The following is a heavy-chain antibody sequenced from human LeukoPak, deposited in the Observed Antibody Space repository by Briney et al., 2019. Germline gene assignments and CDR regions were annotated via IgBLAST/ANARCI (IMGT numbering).Heavy chain of an antibody. J-gene: IGHJ4*02. V-gene: IGHV1-2*02. CDR2: INPNSGGT. CDR1: GYTFTGYY. D-gene: IGHD6-19*01. CDR3: ARDDGYSSGWYGTKLDY. Sequence: GASVKASCKASGYTFTGYYMHWVRQAPGQGLEWMGWINPNSGGTNYAQKFQGRVTMTRDASISTAYMELSRLRSDDTAVYYCARDDGYSSGWYGTKLDYWGQGTLVTVSS.